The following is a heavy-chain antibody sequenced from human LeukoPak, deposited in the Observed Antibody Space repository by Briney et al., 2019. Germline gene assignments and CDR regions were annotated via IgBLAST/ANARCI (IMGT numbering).Heavy chain of an antibody. CDR1: GYTLTELS. CDR2: FDPEDGET. Sequence: ASVKVSCKVSGYTLTELSMHWVRQAPGKGLEWMGGFDPEDGETIYAQKFQGRVTITEDTSTDTAYMELSSLRSEDTAVYYCATVYYGSGPGDYWGQGTLVTVSS. J-gene: IGHJ4*02. CDR3: ATVYYGSGPGDY. V-gene: IGHV1-24*01. D-gene: IGHD3-10*01.